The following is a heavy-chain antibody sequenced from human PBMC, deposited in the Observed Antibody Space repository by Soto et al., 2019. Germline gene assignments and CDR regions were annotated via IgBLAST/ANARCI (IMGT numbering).Heavy chain of an antibody. CDR2: IHHSGNT. D-gene: IGHD3-3*01. V-gene: IGHV4-30-2*01. CDR3: FRTYYDFWSGYWRWFDP. CDR1: GGSISSGAYS. Sequence: SETLSLTCAVSGGSISSGAYSWSWIRQAPGKGLEWIGYIHHSGNTYYNPSLKSRVIISVDRSKNQFSLKLNSVTAADTAVYYCFRTYYDFWSGYWRWFDPWGQGTLVTVSS. J-gene: IGHJ5*02.